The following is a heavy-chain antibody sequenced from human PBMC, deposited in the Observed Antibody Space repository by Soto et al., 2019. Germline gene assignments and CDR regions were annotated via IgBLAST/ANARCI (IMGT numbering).Heavy chain of an antibody. V-gene: IGHV4-59*08. CDR1: GDSISSYY. J-gene: IGHJ6*02. CDR3: ARGDFLAALHGMDV. D-gene: IGHD6-6*01. Sequence: SETLSLTCAVSGDSISSYYCIWIRQPPGKGLESIGYLYYGRSANYNPSLKSRVTLSVDTSTNQCSLKLGSVTAADTAVYYCARGDFLAALHGMDVWGQGTTVTVSS. CDR2: LYYGRSA.